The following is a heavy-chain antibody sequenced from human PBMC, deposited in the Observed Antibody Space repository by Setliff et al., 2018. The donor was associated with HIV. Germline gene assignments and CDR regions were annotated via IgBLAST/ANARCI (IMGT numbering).Heavy chain of an antibody. CDR2: ISAYNGYT. CDR1: GYTFTSYG. Sequence: WASVKVSCKASGYTFTSYGISWVRRAPGQGLEWMGWISAYNGYTNYAQNFQGRVTMTTDTSTSTVYMELRSLRSDDTAVYYCASSVDNYGDNRWFDPWGQGTLVTVSS. J-gene: IGHJ5*02. CDR3: ASSVDNYGDNRWFDP. D-gene: IGHD4-17*01. V-gene: IGHV1-18*01.